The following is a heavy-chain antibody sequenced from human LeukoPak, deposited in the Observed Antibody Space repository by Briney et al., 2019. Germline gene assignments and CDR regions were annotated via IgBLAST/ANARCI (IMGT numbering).Heavy chain of an antibody. V-gene: IGHV3-30*04. Sequence: GGSLRLSCAAFGFTFSSYAMHWVRQAPGKGLEWVAVISYDGDNKYYADSVKGRFTISRDNSKNTLYLQMNSLRVEDTAVFYCARVNEDWFTCRGGLCPIGFWGQGSLVTVSS. CDR1: GFTFSSYA. D-gene: IGHD2-15*01. CDR3: ARVNEDWFTCRGGLCPIGF. J-gene: IGHJ4*02. CDR2: ISYDGDNK.